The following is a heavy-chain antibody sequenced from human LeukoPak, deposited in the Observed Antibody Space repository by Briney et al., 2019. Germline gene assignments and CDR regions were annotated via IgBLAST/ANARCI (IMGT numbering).Heavy chain of an antibody. J-gene: IGHJ3*02. D-gene: IGHD4-17*01. Sequence: GGSLRLSCAASGFTFSSYSMNWVRQAPGKGLEWVSYISSSSSTIYYADSVKGRFTISRDNAKNSLYLQMNSLRAEDTAVYYCARAREDYGVFDAFDIWGQGTMVTVSS. CDR2: ISSSSSTI. CDR3: ARAREDYGVFDAFDI. V-gene: IGHV3-48*04. CDR1: GFTFSSYS.